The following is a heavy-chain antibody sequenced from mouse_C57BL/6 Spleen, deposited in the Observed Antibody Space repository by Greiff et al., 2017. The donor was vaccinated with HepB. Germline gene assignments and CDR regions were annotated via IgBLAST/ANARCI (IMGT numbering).Heavy chain of an antibody. Sequence: EVQLQQSGPELVKPGASVKISCKASGYTFTDYYMNWVKQSHGKSLEWIGDINPNKGGTCYNQKFKGKDTLTVDKSASTAYMELRSLKSEDSAGYYCARSEDYDDYWGQGTTLTVSS. D-gene: IGHD2-4*01. J-gene: IGHJ2*01. CDR2: INPNKGGT. CDR1: GYTFTDYY. V-gene: IGHV1-26*01. CDR3: ARSEDYDDY.